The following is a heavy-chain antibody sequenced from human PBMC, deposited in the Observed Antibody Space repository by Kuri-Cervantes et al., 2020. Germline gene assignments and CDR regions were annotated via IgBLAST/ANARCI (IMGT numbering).Heavy chain of an antibody. CDR2: INHSGST. Sequence: SETLSLTCAVSGYSISSGYYWGWIRQPPGKGLEWIGEINHSGSTNYNPSLKSRVTISVDTSKNQFSLKLSSVTAADTAVYYCANRPRYFDLWGRGTLVTVSS. V-gene: IGHV4-38-2*01. CDR1: GYSISSGYY. D-gene: IGHD6-6*01. J-gene: IGHJ2*01. CDR3: ANRPRYFDL.